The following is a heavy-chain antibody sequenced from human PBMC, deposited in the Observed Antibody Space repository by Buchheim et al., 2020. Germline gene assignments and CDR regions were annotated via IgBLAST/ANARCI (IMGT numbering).Heavy chain of an antibody. J-gene: IGHJ6*02. CDR2: ISSSGSTI. CDR3: ARDQRITIFGVVIGNGMDV. CDR1: GFTFSSYE. Sequence: EVQLVESGGGLVQPGGSLRLSCAASGFTFSSYEMNWVRQAPGKGLEWVSYISSSGSTIYYADSVKGRFTISRDNGQNSLYLQMNSLRAEDTAVYYCARDQRITIFGVVIGNGMDVWGQGTT. V-gene: IGHV3-48*03. D-gene: IGHD3-3*01.